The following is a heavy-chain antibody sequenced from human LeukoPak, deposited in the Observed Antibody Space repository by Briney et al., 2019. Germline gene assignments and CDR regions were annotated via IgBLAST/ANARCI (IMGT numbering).Heavy chain of an antibody. CDR1: GLIFDDYT. J-gene: IGHJ6*04. D-gene: IGHD2-2*01. Sequence: PGGSLRLSCAASGLIFDDYTMHWVRQAPGKGLEWVSLISRNGAATKYADSVRGRFTVSRDNSKNTLYLQMNSLRAEDMAVYYCARVGGIVVLPAAIPRMGLFNVWGKGTTVTISS. CDR2: ISRNGAAT. V-gene: IGHV3-43*01. CDR3: ARVGGIVVLPAAIPRMGLFNV.